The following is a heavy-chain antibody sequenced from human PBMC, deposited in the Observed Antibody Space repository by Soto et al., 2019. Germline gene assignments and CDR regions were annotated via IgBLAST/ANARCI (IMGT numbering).Heavy chain of an antibody. Sequence: QVQLVESGGGLVKPGGSLRLSCAASGFTFSDYYMSWIRQAPGKGLEWVSYISSSGSTIYYADSVKGRFTISRDNTKNSIYLQMSSLGAENTAVYYCARRLSISGAGMDVWGQGTTFTVSS. CDR1: GFTFSDYY. J-gene: IGHJ6*02. CDR3: ARRLSISGAGMDV. V-gene: IGHV3-11*01. CDR2: ISSSGSTI. D-gene: IGHD6-6*01.